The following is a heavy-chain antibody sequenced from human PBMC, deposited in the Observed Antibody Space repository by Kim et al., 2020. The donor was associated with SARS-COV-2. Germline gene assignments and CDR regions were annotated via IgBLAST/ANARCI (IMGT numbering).Heavy chain of an antibody. CDR2: IYASDSKT. V-gene: IGHV5-51*01. Sequence: GESLKISCKASGNNFASFWIGWVRQVPGKGPEWMGVIYASDSKTRYNPSFQGQVTFSVDKSINTAYLQWNSLKASDTAIYFCARRLYGGTWFDLWGQGTL. CDR3: ARRLYGGTWFDL. D-gene: IGHD2-15*01. CDR1: GNNFASFW. J-gene: IGHJ5*02.